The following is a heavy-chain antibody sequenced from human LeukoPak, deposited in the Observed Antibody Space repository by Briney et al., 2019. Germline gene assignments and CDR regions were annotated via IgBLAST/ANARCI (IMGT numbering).Heavy chain of an antibody. CDR2: ISGSGGST. CDR3: AKVGDYYDSSGYPSDY. V-gene: IGHV3-23*01. CDR1: GFTFSSYA. Sequence: GGSLRLSCAASGFTFSSYAMSWVRQAPGKGLEWVSAISGSGGSTYYADSVKGRFTISRDNSKNTLYLQMSSLRAEDTAVYYCAKVGDYYDSSGYPSDYWGQGTLVTVSS. D-gene: IGHD3-22*01. J-gene: IGHJ4*02.